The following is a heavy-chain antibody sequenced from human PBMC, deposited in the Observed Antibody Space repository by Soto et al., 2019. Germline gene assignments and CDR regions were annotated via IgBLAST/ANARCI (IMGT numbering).Heavy chain of an antibody. CDR1: GFTVSSNC. Sequence: EVQLVESGGGLIQPGGSLRLSCAASGFTVSSNCMSWVRQAPGKGLAWVSGIYSGGSTYYADSVKGRFTISRDNSKNTLYLQMNSLRAEDTAVYYCARGYYDSSGYYYDAFDIWGQGTMVTVSS. D-gene: IGHD3-22*01. V-gene: IGHV3-53*01. J-gene: IGHJ3*02. CDR2: IYSGGST. CDR3: ARGYYDSSGYYYDAFDI.